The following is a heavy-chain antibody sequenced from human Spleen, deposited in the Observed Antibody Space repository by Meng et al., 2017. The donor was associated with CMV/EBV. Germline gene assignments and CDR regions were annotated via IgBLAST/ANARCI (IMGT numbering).Heavy chain of an antibody. V-gene: IGHV3-21*01. CDR2: SSSSSSYI. Sequence: YTFSRYSMNWVRQAPGKGLEWVSSSSSSSSYIYYADSVKGRFTISRDNAKNSLYLQMNSLRAEDTAVYYCARDSTIDGYNYRGWFDPWGQGTLVTVSS. J-gene: IGHJ5*02. CDR1: YTFSRYS. CDR3: ARDSTIDGYNYRGWFDP. D-gene: IGHD5-24*01.